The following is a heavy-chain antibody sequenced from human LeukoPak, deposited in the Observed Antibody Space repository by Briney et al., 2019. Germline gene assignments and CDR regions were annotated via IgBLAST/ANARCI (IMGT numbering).Heavy chain of an antibody. CDR2: ISGSGGST. Sequence: SGGSLRLSCAASGFTFSSYAMSWVRQAPGKGLEWVSAISGSGGSTYYADSVKGRFTISRDNAKNSLYLQMNSLRAEDTAVYYCARDKPAWLPMDVWGKGTTVTVSS. V-gene: IGHV3-23*01. D-gene: IGHD3-10*01. CDR3: ARDKPAWLPMDV. J-gene: IGHJ6*04. CDR1: GFTFSSYA.